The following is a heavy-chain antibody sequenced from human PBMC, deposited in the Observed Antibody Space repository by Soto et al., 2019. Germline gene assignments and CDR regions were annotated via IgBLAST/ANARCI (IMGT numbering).Heavy chain of an antibody. CDR1: GFTFSSYG. CDR2: IWYDGSNK. V-gene: IGHV3-33*01. Sequence: PGGSLRLSCAASGFTFSSYGMHWVRQAPGKGLEWVAVIWYDGSNKYYADSVKGRFTISRDNSKNTLYLQMNSLRAEDTAVYYCARGAGSYFRRVVGAFDIWGQGTMVTVSS. J-gene: IGHJ3*02. CDR3: ARGAGSYFRRVVGAFDI. D-gene: IGHD3-10*01.